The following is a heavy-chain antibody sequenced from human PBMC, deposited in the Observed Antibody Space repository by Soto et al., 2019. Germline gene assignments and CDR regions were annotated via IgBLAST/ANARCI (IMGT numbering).Heavy chain of an antibody. Sequence: QVQLVESGGGLVKAGGSLRLSCAASGFSFSESYMSWIRQAPGKGLEWVSYISGSGRTIKYSDSVKGRFTISRDNAKNSLYLQMNSLGAEDTAVYYCARSLSGWLTDQWGQGTLVTVSS. CDR2: ISGSGRTI. J-gene: IGHJ4*02. CDR3: ARSLSGWLTDQ. CDR1: GFSFSESY. V-gene: IGHV3-11*01. D-gene: IGHD6-19*01.